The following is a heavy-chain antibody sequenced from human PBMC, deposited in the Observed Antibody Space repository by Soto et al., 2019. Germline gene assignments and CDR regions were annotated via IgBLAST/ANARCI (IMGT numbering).Heavy chain of an antibody. Sequence: SETLSLTCTVSGGSISSGDYYWSWVRQPPGKGLEWIGYIYYSGSTYYNPSLKSRVTISVDTSKNQFSLKLSSVTAADTAVYYCARDRSRFRIAAAGTEDYWGQGTLVTVSS. D-gene: IGHD6-13*01. CDR2: IYYSGST. CDR3: ARDRSRFRIAAAGTEDY. V-gene: IGHV4-30-4*01. J-gene: IGHJ4*02. CDR1: GGSISSGDYY.